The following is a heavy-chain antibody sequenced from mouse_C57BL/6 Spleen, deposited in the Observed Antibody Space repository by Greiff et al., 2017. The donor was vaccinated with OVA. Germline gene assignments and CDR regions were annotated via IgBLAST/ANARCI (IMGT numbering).Heavy chain of an antibody. CDR2: IDPSDSYT. CDR1: GYTFTSYW. J-gene: IGHJ3*01. D-gene: IGHD1-1*01. V-gene: IGHV1-69*01. CDR3: ARIITTVVEGFAY. Sequence: QVQLQQPGAELVMPGASVKLSCKASGYTFTSYWMHWVKQRPGQGLEWIGEIDPSDSYTNYNQKFKGKSTLTVDKSSSTAYMQLSSLTSEDSAVYYCARIITTVVEGFAYWGQGTLVTVSA.